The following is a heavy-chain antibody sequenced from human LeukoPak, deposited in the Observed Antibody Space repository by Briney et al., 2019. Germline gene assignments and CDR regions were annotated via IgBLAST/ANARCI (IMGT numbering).Heavy chain of an antibody. V-gene: IGHV4-39*01. CDR3: ARSTTYVDAFDI. Sequence: GSLRLSCAASGFTFSSYAMNWVRQAPGKGLEWIGSVDYSGRPYYNPSLRSRVTISVDTSKNQFSLKLTSVTAADTAVYYCARSTTYVDAFDIWGQGTMVTVSS. J-gene: IGHJ3*02. CDR2: VDYSGRP. D-gene: IGHD1-1*01. CDR1: GFTFSSYA.